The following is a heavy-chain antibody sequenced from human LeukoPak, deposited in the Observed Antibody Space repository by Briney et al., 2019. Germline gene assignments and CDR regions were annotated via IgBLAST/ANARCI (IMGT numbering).Heavy chain of an antibody. CDR3: AREGHGGTLDY. J-gene: IGHJ4*02. CDR1: GFTFDDYA. Sequence: GGSLRLSCAASGFTFDDYAMHWARQAPGKGLEWVAVIWYDGSNKYYADSVKGRFTISRDNSKNTLCLQMNSLRAEDTAVYYCAREGHGGTLDYWGQGTLVTVSS. D-gene: IGHD4-23*01. V-gene: IGHV3-33*08. CDR2: IWYDGSNK.